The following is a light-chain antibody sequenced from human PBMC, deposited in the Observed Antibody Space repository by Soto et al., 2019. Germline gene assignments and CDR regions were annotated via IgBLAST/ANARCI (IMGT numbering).Light chain of an antibody. CDR2: EVS. V-gene: IGLV2-14*01. CDR1: SSDVGSYNY. Sequence: QSALTQPASVSGSPGQSITISCTGTSSDVGSYNYVSWYQQHPGKAPKLMIYEVSDRPSGVSNRFSGSKSGNTASLTISGLQAEDEAHYYCSSYTTNSPPVVFGGGTKLTVL. CDR3: SSYTTNSPPVV. J-gene: IGLJ2*01.